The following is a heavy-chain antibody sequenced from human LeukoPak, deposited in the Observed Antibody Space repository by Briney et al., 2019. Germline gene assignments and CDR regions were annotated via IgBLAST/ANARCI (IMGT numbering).Heavy chain of an antibody. CDR3: ARSPSTTMVRGAKYNWFDP. CDR2: ISSSSYI. CDR1: GFTFSSYS. Sequence: GGSLRLSCAASGFTFSSYSMNWVRQAPGKGLEWVSSISSSSYIYYADSVKGRFTISRDNAKNSLYLQMNSLRAEDTAVYYCARSPSTTMVRGAKYNWFDPWGQGTLVTVSS. J-gene: IGHJ5*02. D-gene: IGHD3-10*01. V-gene: IGHV3-21*01.